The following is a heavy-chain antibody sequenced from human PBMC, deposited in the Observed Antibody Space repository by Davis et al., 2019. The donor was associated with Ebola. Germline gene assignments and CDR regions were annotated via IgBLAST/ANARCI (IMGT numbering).Heavy chain of an antibody. CDR1: GFTFSSYS. Sequence: GESLKISCAASGFTFSSYSMNWVRQAPGKGLEWVSSISSSSSYIYYADSVKGRFTISRDNSKNTLYLQMNSLRAEDTAVYYCAKDFYDSSGRYFDYWGQGTLVTVSS. D-gene: IGHD3-22*01. CDR3: AKDFYDSSGRYFDY. CDR2: ISSSSSYI. V-gene: IGHV3-21*01. J-gene: IGHJ4*02.